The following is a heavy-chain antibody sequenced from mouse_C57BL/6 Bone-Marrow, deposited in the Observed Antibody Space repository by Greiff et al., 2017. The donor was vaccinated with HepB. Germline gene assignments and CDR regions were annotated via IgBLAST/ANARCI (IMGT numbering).Heavy chain of an antibody. CDR2: ISSGGDYI. J-gene: IGHJ1*03. Sequence: EVMLVESGEGLVKPGGSLKLSCAASGFTFSSYAMSWVRQTPEKRLEWVAYISSGGDYIYYADTVKGRFTISRDNARNTLYLQMSSLKSEDTAMYYCTRGGSSPEDFDVWGTGTTVTVSS. D-gene: IGHD1-1*01. CDR3: TRGGSSPEDFDV. V-gene: IGHV5-9-1*02. CDR1: GFTFSSYA.